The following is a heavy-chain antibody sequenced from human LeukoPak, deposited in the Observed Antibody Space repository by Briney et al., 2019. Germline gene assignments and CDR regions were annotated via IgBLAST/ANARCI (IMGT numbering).Heavy chain of an antibody. CDR1: GFTFSSNW. Sequence: PGGSLRLSCSAAGFTFSSNWMSWVRQAPGKGLEGGAKIKQNGSEKYYVDSVKGRFTISRDNAKNSLFLQMSSLRAEDTAAYYCARYDYVWGKTFDIWGQGTMVTVSS. V-gene: IGHV3-7*01. D-gene: IGHD3-16*01. CDR2: IKQNGSEK. J-gene: IGHJ3*02. CDR3: ARYDYVWGKTFDI.